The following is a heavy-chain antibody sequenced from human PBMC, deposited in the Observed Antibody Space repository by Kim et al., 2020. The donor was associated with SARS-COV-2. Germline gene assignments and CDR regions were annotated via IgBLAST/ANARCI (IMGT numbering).Heavy chain of an antibody. CDR2: INHSGST. J-gene: IGHJ5*02. CDR3: ARVQPSYSSSWYPLKSKNWFDP. Sequence: SETLSLTCAVYGGSFSGYYWSWIRQPPGKGLEWIGEINHSGSTNYNPSLKSRVTISVDTSKNQFSLKLSSVTAADTAVYYCARVQPSYSSSWYPLKSKNWFDPWGQGTLVTVSS. D-gene: IGHD6-13*01. V-gene: IGHV4-34*01. CDR1: GGSFSGYY.